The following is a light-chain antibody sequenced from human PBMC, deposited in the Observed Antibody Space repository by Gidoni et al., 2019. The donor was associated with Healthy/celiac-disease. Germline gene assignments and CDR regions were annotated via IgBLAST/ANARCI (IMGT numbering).Light chain of an antibody. CDR1: QRVSSN. CDR2: GAS. Sequence: LSCRASQRVSSNLAWYQQKPGQAPRLLIYGASTRATGIPARFSGSGSGTEFTLTISSLQSEDFAVYYCQQYNNWPPHTFGQGTKLEIK. CDR3: QQYNNWPPHT. J-gene: IGKJ2*01. V-gene: IGKV3-15*01.